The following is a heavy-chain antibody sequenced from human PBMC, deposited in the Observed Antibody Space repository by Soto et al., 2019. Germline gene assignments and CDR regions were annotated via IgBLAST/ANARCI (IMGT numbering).Heavy chain of an antibody. Sequence: EVQLVESGGGLVQPGGSLRLSCAASGFTVGNNYMNWVRQAPGKGLECVSLIYSGGSTNYADSVKGRFTISRDNSKNTLYLQMNSLRAEDTAVYYCVRDPPGIAAAGGGWGQGTTVTVSS. V-gene: IGHV3-66*01. CDR1: GFTVGNNY. D-gene: IGHD6-13*01. J-gene: IGHJ6*02. CDR3: VRDPPGIAAAGGG. CDR2: IYSGGST.